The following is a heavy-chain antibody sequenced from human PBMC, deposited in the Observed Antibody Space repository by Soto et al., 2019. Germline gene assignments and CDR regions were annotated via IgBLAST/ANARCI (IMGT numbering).Heavy chain of an antibody. CDR3: ARDLVTMVRSTGYYYGMDV. CDR2: IIPIFGTA. V-gene: IGHV1-69*13. D-gene: IGHD3-10*01. CDR1: GGTFSSYA. Sequence: SVKVSCKASGGTFSSYAISWVRQAPGQGPEWMGGIIPIFGTANYAQKFQGRVTITADESTSTAYMELSSLRSEDTAVYYCARDLVTMVRSTGYYYGMDVWGQGTTVTVSS. J-gene: IGHJ6*02.